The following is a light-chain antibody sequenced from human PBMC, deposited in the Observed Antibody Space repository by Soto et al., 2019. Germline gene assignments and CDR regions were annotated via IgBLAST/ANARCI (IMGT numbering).Light chain of an antibody. Sequence: DIQMTQSPSTLSSSVGDRVTITCRASQRISSWLAWYQQKPGKAPKFLIYDASNLETGVPSRFSGSGSGTEFTLTISSLQPDDFATYYCQQYNSYSLTFGGGTKVEIK. CDR2: DAS. CDR3: QQYNSYSLT. CDR1: QRISSW. V-gene: IGKV1-5*01. J-gene: IGKJ4*01.